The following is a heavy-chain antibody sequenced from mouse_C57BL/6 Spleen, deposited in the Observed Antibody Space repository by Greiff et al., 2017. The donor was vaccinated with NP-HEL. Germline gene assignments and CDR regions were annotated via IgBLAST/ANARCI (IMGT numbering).Heavy chain of an antibody. J-gene: IGHJ3*01. D-gene: IGHD1-1*01. CDR1: GYTFTDYY. Sequence: VQLQQSGPELVKPGASVKISCKASGYTFTDYYMNWVKQSHGKSLEWIGDINPNHGGTSYNQKFKGKATLTVDKSSSTAYMELRSLTSEDSAVYYCAAYYYGSSHFAYWGQGTLVTVSA. CDR2: INPNHGGT. CDR3: AAYYYGSSHFAY. V-gene: IGHV1-26*01.